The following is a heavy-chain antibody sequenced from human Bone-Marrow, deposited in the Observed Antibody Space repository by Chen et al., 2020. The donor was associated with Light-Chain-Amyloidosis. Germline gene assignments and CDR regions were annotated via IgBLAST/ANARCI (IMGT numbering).Heavy chain of an antibody. CDR1: GYTFTNHY. CDR2: INPDGGST. D-gene: IGHD6-13*01. V-gene: IGHV1-46*01. Sequence: VKVSCKASGYTFTNHYIHWVRQAPGQGREWMGIINPDGGSTSYAQKFQGRVTMTRDTSATSVYMELSSLRSDDTAVYYCARSSSSWYEEYYYYYYYMDVWGKGTTVTVSS. CDR3: ARSSSSWYEEYYYYYYYMDV. J-gene: IGHJ6*03.